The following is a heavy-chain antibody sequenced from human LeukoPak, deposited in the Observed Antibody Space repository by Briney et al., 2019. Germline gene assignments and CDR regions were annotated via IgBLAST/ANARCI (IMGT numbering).Heavy chain of an antibody. Sequence: PSETLSLTCAVSGYSISSGYYWGWIRQPPGQGLEWIANIYHSGNTYYNPSLKSRVTISVDTSKNQFSLKLISVTAADTAVYYCARDKHGSGSAHTFDPWGQGTLVTVSS. V-gene: IGHV4-38-2*02. CDR2: IYHSGNT. J-gene: IGHJ5*02. CDR3: ARDKHGSGSAHTFDP. D-gene: IGHD3-10*01. CDR1: GYSISSGYY.